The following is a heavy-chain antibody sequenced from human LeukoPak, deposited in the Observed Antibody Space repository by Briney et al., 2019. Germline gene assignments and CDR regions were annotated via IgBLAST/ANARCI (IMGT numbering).Heavy chain of an antibody. J-gene: IGHJ5*02. V-gene: IGHV5-51*01. CDR2: IYHGNSDT. CDR3: ARRIDNAYDYWFDP. D-gene: IGHD3-3*01. CDR1: GYIFSNYW. Sequence: AGESPKISSKGAGYIFSNYWNGGGLQMPGKNVEEMGLIYHGNSDTSYSPSFQGQVTISADKSIGTVYLQRSSLKPSDTAVYYCARRIDNAYDYWFDPWGEGTLVTVSS.